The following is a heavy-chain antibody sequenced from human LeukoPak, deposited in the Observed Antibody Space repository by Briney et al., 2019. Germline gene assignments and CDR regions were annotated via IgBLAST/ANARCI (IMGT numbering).Heavy chain of an antibody. V-gene: IGHV5-10-1*01. CDR3: ARITTGTTSFDY. CDR2: IGPSDSYT. J-gene: IGHJ4*02. Sequence: LGESLRISCKGSGYSFTSYWISWVRQMPGKGLEWMGRIGPSDSYTNYSPSFQGHVTISADKSISTAYLQWSSLKASDTAMYYCARITTGTTSFDYWGQGTLVTVSS. CDR1: GYSFTSYW. D-gene: IGHD1-1*01.